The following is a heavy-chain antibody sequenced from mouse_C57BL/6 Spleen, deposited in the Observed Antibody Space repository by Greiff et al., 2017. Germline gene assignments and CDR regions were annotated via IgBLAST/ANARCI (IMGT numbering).Heavy chain of an antibody. CDR1: GYTFTDYE. D-gene: IGHD1-1*01. V-gene: IGHV1-15*01. CDR2: IDPETGGT. J-gene: IGHJ2*01. CDR3: TRAVVASPLDY. Sequence: VKLQESGAELVRPGASVTLSCKASGYTFTDYEMNWVKQTPVHGLEWIGAIDPETGGTAYNQKFKGKAILTADKSSSTAYMELRSLTSEDSAVYYCTRAVVASPLDYWGQGTTLTVSS.